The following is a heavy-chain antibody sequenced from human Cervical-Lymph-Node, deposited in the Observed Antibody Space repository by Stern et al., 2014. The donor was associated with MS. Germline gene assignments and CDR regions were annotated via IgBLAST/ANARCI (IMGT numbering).Heavy chain of an antibody. Sequence: QVQLVQSGAEVKKPGSSVKVSCKAPGGTFSSYGISWVRQAPGQGLEWMGGIIPVFGTTNYAPKFQGRVTIIADESTNPGYMELSSLRSEDTAVYYCAIDHCLHCSGGSCCGMDVWGQGTTVTVSS. J-gene: IGHJ6*02. CDR1: GGTFSSYG. V-gene: IGHV1-69*01. CDR3: AIDHCLHCSGGSCCGMDV. CDR2: IIPVFGTT. D-gene: IGHD2-15*01.